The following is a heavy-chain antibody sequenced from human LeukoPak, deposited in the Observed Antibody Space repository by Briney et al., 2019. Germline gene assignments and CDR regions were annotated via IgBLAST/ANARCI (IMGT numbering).Heavy chain of an antibody. CDR2: IYPADSDT. V-gene: IGHV5-51*01. Sequence: GESLKISCKDSPYYFINFWIGWVRQMPGKGLEWIGIIYPADSDTRYNPSFQGHVTISADRSASTAYLQWHSLKASDTAIYYCARGINDEYFQSWGQGTLVTVSS. CDR1: PYYFINFW. D-gene: IGHD2/OR15-2a*01. J-gene: IGHJ1*01. CDR3: ARGINDEYFQS.